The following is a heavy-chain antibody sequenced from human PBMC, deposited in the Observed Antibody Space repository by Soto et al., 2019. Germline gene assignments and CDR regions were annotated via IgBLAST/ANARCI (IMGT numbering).Heavy chain of an antibody. V-gene: IGHV1-69*02. CDR1: GGTFSSYT. CDR2: IIPILGIA. D-gene: IGHD4-17*01. Sequence: QVQLVQSGAEVKKPGSSVKVSCKASGGTFSSYTISWVRQAPGQGLEWMGRIIPILGIANYAQKFQGRVTITADKSTSTAYMELSSLRSEDTAVCYCARMRALYGDYYYYYYGMDVWGQGTTVTVSS. CDR3: ARMRALYGDYYYYYYGMDV. J-gene: IGHJ6*02.